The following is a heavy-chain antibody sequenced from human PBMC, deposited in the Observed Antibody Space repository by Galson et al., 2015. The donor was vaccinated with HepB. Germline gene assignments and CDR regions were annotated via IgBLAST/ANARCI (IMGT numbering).Heavy chain of an antibody. CDR2: INPNSGGT. Sequence: SVKVSCKASGYTFTGYYMHWVRQAPGQGLEWMGRINPNSGGTNYAQKFQGRVTMTRDTSISTAYMELSRLRSDDTAVYYCARCRSGYCSGGGCHDAFDIWGQGTMVTVSS. CDR3: ARCRSGYCSGGGCHDAFDI. J-gene: IGHJ3*02. V-gene: IGHV1-2*06. CDR1: GYTFTGYY. D-gene: IGHD2-15*01.